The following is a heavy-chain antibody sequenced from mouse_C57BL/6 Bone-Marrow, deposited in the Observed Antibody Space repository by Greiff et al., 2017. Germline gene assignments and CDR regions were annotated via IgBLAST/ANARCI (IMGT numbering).Heavy chain of an antibody. CDR1: GYTFTSYD. D-gene: IGHD1-1*01. V-gene: IGHV1-85*01. CDR3: ARFYGSSFTGDY. J-gene: IGHJ2*01. CDR2: IYPRDGST. Sequence: VQLQQSGPELVKPGASVKLSCKASGYTFTSYDINWVKQRPGQGLEWIGWIYPRDGSTQYNEKFKGKATLTVDTSSSTAYMELHSLTSEDSAVYFGARFYGSSFTGDYWGQGTTLTVSS.